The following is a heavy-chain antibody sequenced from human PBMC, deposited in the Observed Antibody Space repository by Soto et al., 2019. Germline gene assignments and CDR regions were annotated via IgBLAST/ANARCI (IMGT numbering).Heavy chain of an antibody. V-gene: IGHV4-34*01. Sequence: SETLSLTCAVYGGTFSGYYWSWIRQPPGKGLEWIGEINHGGSTNYNPSLKSRVTISVDTSKNQFSLKLSSVTAADTAIYYCVRSVILSGVSYKGLIRPHYFDTGGPGTLVPV. CDR1: GGTFSGYY. D-gene: IGHD3-9*01. CDR3: VRSVILSGVSYKGLIRPHYFDT. J-gene: IGHJ4*02. CDR2: INHGGST.